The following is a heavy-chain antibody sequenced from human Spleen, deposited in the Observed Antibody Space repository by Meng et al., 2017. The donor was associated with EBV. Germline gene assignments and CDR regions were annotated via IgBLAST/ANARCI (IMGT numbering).Heavy chain of an antibody. J-gene: IGHJ4*02. CDR1: GGYIRSSTYY. CDR2: IYYSGST. D-gene: IGHD1-26*01. CDR3: ARHRWESLIYFDQ. V-gene: IGHV4-39*01. Sequence: QVQLLESGPRLPRPSETLSLTCTVSGGYIRSSTYYWAWIRQPPGKGLEWIGSIYYSGSTNFNPALENRFTISVDTSKNQFSLQSTSVTAADTAVYYCARHRWESLIYFDQWGQGTLVTVSS.